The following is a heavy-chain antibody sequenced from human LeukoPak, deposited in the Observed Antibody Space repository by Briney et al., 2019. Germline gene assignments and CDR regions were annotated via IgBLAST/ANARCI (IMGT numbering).Heavy chain of an antibody. CDR1: GFAFTTYA. Sequence: HTGGSLRLSCAASGFAFTTYAMHWVRQAPGKGLEWVAVIWFDGSNKYYVDSVKGRFTISRDNSKNTLYLQMNSLRAEDTAIYYCVRDQIAYDFGFDYWGQGTLVTVSS. V-gene: IGHV3-33*01. J-gene: IGHJ4*02. CDR2: IWFDGSNK. CDR3: VRDQIAYDFGFDY. D-gene: IGHD3-3*01.